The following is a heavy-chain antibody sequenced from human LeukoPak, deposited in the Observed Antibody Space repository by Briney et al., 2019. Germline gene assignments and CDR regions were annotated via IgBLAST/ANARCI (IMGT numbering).Heavy chain of an antibody. V-gene: IGHV3-30-3*01. Sequence: PGGSLRLSCAASGFTFSSYATHWVRQAPGKGLEWVAVISYDGSNKYYADSVKGRFTISRDNSKNTLYLQMNSLRAEDTAVYYCAREGDYGSGSLAFDIWGQGTMVTVCS. D-gene: IGHD3-10*01. CDR1: GFTFSSYA. J-gene: IGHJ3*02. CDR2: ISYDGSNK. CDR3: AREGDYGSGSLAFDI.